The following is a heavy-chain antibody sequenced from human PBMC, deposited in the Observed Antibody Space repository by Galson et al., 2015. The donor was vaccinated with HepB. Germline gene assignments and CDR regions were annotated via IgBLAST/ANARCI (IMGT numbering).Heavy chain of an antibody. J-gene: IGHJ6*02. CDR1: GFTFSSYS. Sequence: SLRLSCAASGFTFSSYSMNWVRQAPGKGLEWVSSISSSSSYIYYADSVKGRFTISRDNAKNSLYLQMNSLRAEDTAVYYCARDFVVVAVTEYYYGMDVWGQGTTVTVSS. CDR3: ARDFVVVAVTEYYYGMDV. D-gene: IGHD2-15*01. CDR2: ISSSSSYI. V-gene: IGHV3-21*01.